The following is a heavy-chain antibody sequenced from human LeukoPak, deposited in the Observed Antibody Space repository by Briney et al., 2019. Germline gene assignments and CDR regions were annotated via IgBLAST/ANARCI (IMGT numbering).Heavy chain of an antibody. Sequence: GGSLRLSRTASGFTFSSHDMQWLRRATGKGLEWVSGIGTAGDTYYSDSVKGRFTIFRENAKNSLSLQMNSLTAGDTAVYYCARVGGSAFDIWGQGTMVSVSS. CDR1: GFTFSSHD. J-gene: IGHJ3*02. CDR2: IGTAGDT. V-gene: IGHV3-13*04. D-gene: IGHD3-16*01. CDR3: ARVGGSAFDI.